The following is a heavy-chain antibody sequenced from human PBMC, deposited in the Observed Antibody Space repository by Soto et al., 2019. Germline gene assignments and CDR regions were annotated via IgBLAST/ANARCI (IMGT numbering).Heavy chain of an antibody. V-gene: IGHV3-7*03. CDR1: GFTFSSYW. CDR3: ARDRIAAAGTEWFDP. CDR2: IKQDGSEK. J-gene: IGHJ5*02. Sequence: PGWSLRLSCAASGFTFSSYWMSWVRQAPGKGLEWVANIKQDGSEKYYVDSVKGRFTISRDNAKNSLYLQMNSLRAEDTAVYYCARDRIAAAGTEWFDPWGQGTLVTVYS. D-gene: IGHD6-13*01.